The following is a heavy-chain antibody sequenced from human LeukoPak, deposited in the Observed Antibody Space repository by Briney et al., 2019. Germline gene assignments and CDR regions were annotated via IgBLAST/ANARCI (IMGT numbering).Heavy chain of an antibody. CDR2: ISYDGSNK. CDR3: ARGSIAVAGDDAFDI. D-gene: IGHD6-19*01. Sequence: GGSLRLSCAASGFTFSSYAMHWVRQAPGKGLEWVAVISYDGSNKYYADSVKGRFTISRDNSKNTLYLQMNSLRAEDTAVYYCARGSIAVAGDDAFDIWGQGTMVTVSS. J-gene: IGHJ3*02. V-gene: IGHV3-30*04. CDR1: GFTFSSYA.